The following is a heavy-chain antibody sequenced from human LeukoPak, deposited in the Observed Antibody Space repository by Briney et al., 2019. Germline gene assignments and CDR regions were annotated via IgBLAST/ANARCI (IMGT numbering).Heavy chain of an antibody. CDR2: INPSGGST. Sequence: ASVKVSCKASGYTFTSYYMHWVRQAPGQGLEWMGVINPSGGSTSYAQKFQGRVTMTRDTSTSTVYMELNSLRSEDTAVYYCAGGTSYGDYSGYWGQGTLVTVSS. V-gene: IGHV1-46*01. CDR1: GYTFTSYY. CDR3: AGGTSYGDYSGY. J-gene: IGHJ4*02. D-gene: IGHD4-17*01.